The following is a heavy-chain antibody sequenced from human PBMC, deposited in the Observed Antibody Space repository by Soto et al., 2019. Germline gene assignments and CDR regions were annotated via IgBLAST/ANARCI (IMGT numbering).Heavy chain of an antibody. V-gene: IGHV4-30-4*08. CDR2: IYYSGST. D-gene: IGHD2-15*01. CDR1: GGSISSGGYY. J-gene: IGHJ4*02. CDR3: ARERADGGKIY. Sequence: SETLSLTCTVSGGSISSGGYYWSWIRQHPGKGLEWIGYIYYSGSTYYNPSLKSRVTISVDTSKNQFSLKLSSVTAADTAVYYCARERADGGKIYWGQGTLVTVSS.